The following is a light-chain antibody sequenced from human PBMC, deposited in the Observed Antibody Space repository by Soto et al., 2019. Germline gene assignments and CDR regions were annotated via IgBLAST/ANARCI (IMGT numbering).Light chain of an antibody. J-gene: IGLJ3*02. CDR1: SRDAGNYSL. CDR2: EDS. Sequence: QSALTQPASVSGSPGQSITISCTGTSRDAGNYSLVSWYQHHPGKAPKVIIYEDSTRPSGVSNRISGSKSGNTASLTISGLQAEDEADYYCCSYAGSSTSWVFGGGTKLTVL. V-gene: IGLV2-23*01. CDR3: CSYAGSSTSWV.